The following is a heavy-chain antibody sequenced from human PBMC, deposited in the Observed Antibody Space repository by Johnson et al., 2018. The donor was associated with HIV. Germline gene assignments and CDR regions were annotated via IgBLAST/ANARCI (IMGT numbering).Heavy chain of an antibody. Sequence: QVQLVESGGGVVQPGRSLRLSCVASGFTFSSYAMHWVRQAPGKGLEWVAVISYDGSNKYDADSVKGRFTISRDNSKNTLYLQMNSLRVEDTAVYYCARDAAKLEEDDAFDIWGQGTMVTVSS. CDR1: GFTFSSYA. D-gene: IGHD1-1*01. CDR3: ARDAAKLEEDDAFDI. J-gene: IGHJ3*02. CDR2: ISYDGSNK. V-gene: IGHV3-30*04.